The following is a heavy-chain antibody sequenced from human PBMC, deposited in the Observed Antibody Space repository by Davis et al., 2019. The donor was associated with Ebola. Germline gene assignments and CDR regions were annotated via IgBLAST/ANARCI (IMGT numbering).Heavy chain of an antibody. CDR3: ARDHRITICGVATDAFDI. D-gene: IGHD3-3*01. V-gene: IGHV3-11*01. J-gene: IGHJ3*02. CDR1: GFTFSDYY. CDR2: ISSSGRTI. Sequence: GGSLRLSCAASGFTFSDYYMSWILQAPGKGLEWVSYISSSGRTIYYADSVKGRSTISRDNAKNSLYLQMNSLRAEDTAVYYCARDHRITICGVATDAFDIWGQGTMVTVSS.